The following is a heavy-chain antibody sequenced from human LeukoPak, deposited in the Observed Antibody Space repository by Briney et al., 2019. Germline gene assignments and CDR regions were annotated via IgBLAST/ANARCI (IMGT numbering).Heavy chain of an antibody. CDR3: AKDYIVAAPTGFDY. V-gene: IGHV3-74*01. J-gene: IGHJ4*02. D-gene: IGHD6-13*01. Sequence: GGSLRLSCAASGFTLSAYWMHWVRQAPGKGLVWLSRINKDGSSTTYADSVKGQFTISRDNSKNTLYLQMNSLRAEDTAVYYCAKDYIVAAPTGFDYWGQGTLVTVSS. CDR2: INKDGSST. CDR1: GFTLSAYW.